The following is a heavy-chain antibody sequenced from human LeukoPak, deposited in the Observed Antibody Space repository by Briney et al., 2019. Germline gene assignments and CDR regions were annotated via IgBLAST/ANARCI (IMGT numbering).Heavy chain of an antibody. CDR3: AKNVGQVWLPLGY. Sequence: GGSLRLSCAASGFTFDSYAMNWVRQAPGMGLEWVSGISSGGSTYYADSVKGRFTISRDNSRSSLYLQMNSLRAEDTAVYYCAKNVGQVWLPLGYWGQGTLVTVSS. J-gene: IGHJ4*02. CDR1: GFTFDSYA. D-gene: IGHD5-18*01. CDR2: ISSGGST. V-gene: IGHV3-23*01.